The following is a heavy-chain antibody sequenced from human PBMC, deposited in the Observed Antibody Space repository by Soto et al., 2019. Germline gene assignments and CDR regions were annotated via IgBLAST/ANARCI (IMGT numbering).Heavy chain of an antibody. CDR2: IRAYNGNT. Sequence: ASVKVSCKASDYTFTSYDISWVRQAPGQGLEWMGWIRAYNGNTNYAQKLQGRVTMTTDTSTSTAYMELRSLRSDDTAVYYCARVSDPDNVVLTAARYFDYWGQGTLVTVSS. CDR3: ARVSDPDNVVLTAARYFDY. CDR1: DYTFTSYD. J-gene: IGHJ4*02. D-gene: IGHD2-2*01. V-gene: IGHV1-18*01.